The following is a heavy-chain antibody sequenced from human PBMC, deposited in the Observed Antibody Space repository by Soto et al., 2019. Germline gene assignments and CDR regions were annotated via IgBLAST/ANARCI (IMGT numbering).Heavy chain of an antibody. CDR3: ASWLKGPDIGNYYYGMDV. CDR1: GGAFSDYA. V-gene: IGHV1-69*13. CDR2: IMPIFRAP. J-gene: IGHJ6*02. D-gene: IGHD2-15*01. Sequence: SVKVSCKASGGAFSDYAFSWVRHAPGRGLEWLGGIMPIFRAPDYAQKFQGRVTITADEFTRTAYMEMNSLRSEDTAVYYCASWLKGPDIGNYYYGMDVWGQGTTVTVSS.